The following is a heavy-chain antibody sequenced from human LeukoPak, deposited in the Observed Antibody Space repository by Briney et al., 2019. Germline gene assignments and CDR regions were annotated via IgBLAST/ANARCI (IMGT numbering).Heavy chain of an antibody. J-gene: IGHJ5*01. D-gene: IGHD3-10*01. CDR1: NGPMSGYY. Sequence: PSETLSLTCSVSNGPMSGYYWSWIRQPLGKGLEWIGYIHHSGTANYNPSLRSRLTISMDTSKNQFSLRLASVTAADTAMYYCARDRVGYGSGSFLRRFDSWGQGTLVIVSS. CDR2: IHHSGTA. V-gene: IGHV4-59*01. CDR3: ARDRVGYGSGSFLRRFDS.